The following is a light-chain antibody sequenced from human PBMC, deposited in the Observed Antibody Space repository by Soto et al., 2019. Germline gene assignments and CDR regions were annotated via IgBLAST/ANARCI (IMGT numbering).Light chain of an antibody. J-gene: IGKJ2*01. CDR3: RQYGNSPPHT. CDR1: QSVSSSY. CDR2: GAS. V-gene: IGKV3-20*01. Sequence: EIVLTQSPATLSLSPGERATLSCRASQSVSSSYLAWYQQKPGQAPRLLIYGASSRATGIPDRFSGSGSGTDFTLTISRLEPEDFAVYFCRQYGNSPPHTFGQGTKVEIK.